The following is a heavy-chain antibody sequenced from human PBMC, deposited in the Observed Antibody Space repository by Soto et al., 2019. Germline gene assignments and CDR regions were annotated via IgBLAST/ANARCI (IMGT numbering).Heavy chain of an antibody. CDR2: ISGSGGST. Sequence: EVQLLESGGGLVQPGGSLRLSCAASGFTFSSYAMSWVRQAPGKGLEWVSAISGSGGSTYYADSVKGRFTISRDNSKNTLYLQMNSLRAEDTAVYYCASLGIYSSSPNIDYWGQGTLVTVSS. D-gene: IGHD6-6*01. J-gene: IGHJ4*02. CDR1: GFTFSSYA. CDR3: ASLGIYSSSPNIDY. V-gene: IGHV3-23*01.